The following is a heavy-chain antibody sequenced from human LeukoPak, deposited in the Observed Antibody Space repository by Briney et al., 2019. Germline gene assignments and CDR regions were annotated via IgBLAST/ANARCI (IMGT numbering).Heavy chain of an antibody. J-gene: IGHJ6*02. CDR3: ASGETYYYDSSGYYRRYYYGMDV. CDR2: MNPNSGNT. D-gene: IGHD3-22*01. Sequence: GASVKVSCKASGYTFTSYDINWVRQATGQGLEWMGWMNPNSGNTGYAQKFQGRVTMTRNTSISTAYMELSSLRSEDTAVYYCASGETYYYDSSGYYRRYYYGMDVWGQGTTVTVSS. V-gene: IGHV1-8*01. CDR1: GYTFTSYD.